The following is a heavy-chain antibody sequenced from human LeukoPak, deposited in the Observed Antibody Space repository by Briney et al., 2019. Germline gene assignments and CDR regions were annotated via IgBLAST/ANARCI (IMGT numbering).Heavy chain of an antibody. CDR2: MNPNSGNT. V-gene: IGHV1-8*01. J-gene: IGHJ6*03. Sequence: GASVKVSCKASGYTFTSYDINWVRQATGQGLEWMGWMNPNSGNTGYAQKFQGRVTMTRNTSISTAYMELSSLRSEDAAVYYCARYYYDSSGYYSYYYYYYMDVWGKGTTVTISS. D-gene: IGHD3-22*01. CDR1: GYTFTSYD. CDR3: ARYYYDSSGYYSYYYYYYMDV.